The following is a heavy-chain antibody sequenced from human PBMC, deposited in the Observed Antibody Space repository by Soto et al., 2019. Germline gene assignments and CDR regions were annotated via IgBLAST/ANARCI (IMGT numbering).Heavy chain of an antibody. CDR2: LSNTSATR. V-gene: IGHV3-48*02. CDR1: GFTFSSYS. D-gene: IGHD6-6*01. J-gene: IGHJ6*02. Sequence: EVQLVESGGGLVRPGGSLRLSCAASGFTFSSYSMNWVRQAPGKGLEWVSYLSNTSATRYYADSEKGRMTISRDNAKNSLYLQLNNLREADTAVYYCARDTTAAARRGGMDVWGQGITVTVSS. CDR3: ARDTTAAARRGGMDV.